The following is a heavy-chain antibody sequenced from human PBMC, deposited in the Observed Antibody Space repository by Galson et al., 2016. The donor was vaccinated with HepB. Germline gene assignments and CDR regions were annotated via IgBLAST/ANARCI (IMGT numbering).Heavy chain of an antibody. CDR1: GFTFSSYG. J-gene: IGHJ4*02. V-gene: IGHV3-30*03. CDR2: ISYDGSKK. D-gene: IGHD2-21*02. CDR3: VREARWRLYYFDY. Sequence: SLRLSCAASGFTFSSYGMDWVRQAPGKGLEWVAVISYDGSKKYYADSAKGRFTISRDNSKNTLYLQMNSLRAEDTAVYYCVREARWRLYYFDYWGQGALSPSPQ.